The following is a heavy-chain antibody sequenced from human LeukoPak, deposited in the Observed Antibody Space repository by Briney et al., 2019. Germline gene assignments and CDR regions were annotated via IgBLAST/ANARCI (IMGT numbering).Heavy chain of an antibody. CDR2: ISSSGSTI. CDR3: ARDAKNYDILTGYYTGVIFDY. Sequence: PGGSLRLSCAASGFTFSSYEMNWVRQAPGKGLEWVSYISSSGSTIYYADSVKGRFTISRDNAKNSLYLQMNSLRAEDTAVYYCARDAKNYDILTGYYTGVIFDYWGQGALVTVSS. CDR1: GFTFSSYE. D-gene: IGHD3-9*01. V-gene: IGHV3-48*03. J-gene: IGHJ4*02.